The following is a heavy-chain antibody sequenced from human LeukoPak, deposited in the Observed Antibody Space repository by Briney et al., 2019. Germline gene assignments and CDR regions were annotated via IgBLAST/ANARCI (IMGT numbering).Heavy chain of an antibody. CDR2: ISSSSSYI. D-gene: IGHD6-13*01. J-gene: IGHJ4*02. V-gene: IGHV3-21*01. Sequence: GGSLRLSCAASGFTFSSYGMNWVRQAPGKGLEWVSSISSSSSYIYYADSVKGRFTISGDNAKNSLYLQMNSLRAEDTAVYYCARDVYLEIAAAGQYYFDYWGQGTLVTVSS. CDR1: GFTFSSYG. CDR3: ARDVYLEIAAAGQYYFDY.